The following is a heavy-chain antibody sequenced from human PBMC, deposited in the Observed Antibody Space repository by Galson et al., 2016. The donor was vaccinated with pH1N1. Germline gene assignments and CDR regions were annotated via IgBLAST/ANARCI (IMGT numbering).Heavy chain of an antibody. CDR3: ARRTISARPGWFDA. CDR2: NYPDDSDT. V-gene: IGHV5-51*01. D-gene: IGHD6-6*01. J-gene: IGHJ5*02. Sequence: QSGAEVKKPGESLKISCKGSGYSFTTSWIGWVRQMPGKGLEWMGTNYPDDSDTRYHPAFQGQVIISGDRSISAVYLQWDSLKASDSGLYYCARRTISARPGWFDAWGQGTLVTVSS. CDR1: GYSFTTSW.